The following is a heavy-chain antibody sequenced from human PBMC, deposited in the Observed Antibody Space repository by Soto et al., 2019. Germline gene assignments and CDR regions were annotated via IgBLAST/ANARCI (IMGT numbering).Heavy chain of an antibody. J-gene: IGHJ6*02. CDR2: ISSSSSYI. CDR3: ARDGLSVAGKTYYYYSMDV. V-gene: IGHV3-21*01. D-gene: IGHD6-19*01. CDR1: GFTFSSYS. Sequence: GGSLRLSCAASGFTFSSYSMNWVRQAPGKGLEWVSSISSSSSYIYYADSVKGRFTISRDNAKNSLYLQMNSLRAEDTAMYYCARDGLSVAGKTYYYYSMDVWGQGTTVTVSS.